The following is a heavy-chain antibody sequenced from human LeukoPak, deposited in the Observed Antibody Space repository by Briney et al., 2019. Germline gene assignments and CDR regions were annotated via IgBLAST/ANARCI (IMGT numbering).Heavy chain of an antibody. Sequence: ASVKVSCKASGYTFTSYGISWVRQAPGQGLEWMGWISAYSGNTNYAQKLQGRVTMTTDTSTSTAYMELRSLRSDDTAVYFCARDRSYQLSRDYYYMDVWGKGTTVTVSS. CDR1: GYTFTSYG. D-gene: IGHD2-2*01. J-gene: IGHJ6*03. CDR3: ARDRSYQLSRDYYYMDV. CDR2: ISAYSGNT. V-gene: IGHV1-18*01.